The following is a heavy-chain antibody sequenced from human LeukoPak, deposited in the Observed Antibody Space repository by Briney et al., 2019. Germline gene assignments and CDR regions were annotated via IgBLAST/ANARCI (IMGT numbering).Heavy chain of an antibody. J-gene: IGHJ6*02. V-gene: IGHV3-23*01. CDR1: GLTFNNYA. Sequence: PGGSLRLSCAVSGLTFNNYAMSWVRQAPGKGLEWVSAISKSGDHTYYAASAKGRFTIYRDNSKNTLYLQMNSLRAEDTAVYYCAKDKGWGYSAYDCYGMDVWGQGTTVTVSS. CDR3: AKDKGWGYSAYDCYGMDV. D-gene: IGHD1-26*01. CDR2: ISKSGDHT.